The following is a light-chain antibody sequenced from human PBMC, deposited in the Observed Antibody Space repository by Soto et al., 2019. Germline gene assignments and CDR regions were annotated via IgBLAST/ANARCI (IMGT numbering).Light chain of an antibody. V-gene: IGKV3-15*01. J-gene: IGKJ5*01. CDR2: GAS. CDR3: QQYNNYSPA. CDR1: QSVSRN. Sequence: EVVLTQSPATLSVSPGDRATLSCRASQSVSRNLAWYQQNPGQAPRLLIYGASTRATGVPARFSGSGSATEFTLSISSLQSDDFATYYCQQYNNYSPAFGQGTRLEIK.